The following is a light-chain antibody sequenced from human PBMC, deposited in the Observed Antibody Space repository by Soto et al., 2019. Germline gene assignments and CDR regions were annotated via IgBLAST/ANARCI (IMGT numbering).Light chain of an antibody. Sequence: DIQMTQSPSTLSASVGDRVTITCRASQSISDWLAWYQQKPGKAPKLLIYDASGLESGVPSRFSGSGSGTGFTLTISSLQPDDFATYYCQQYNSYSLTFGGGTKVDIK. J-gene: IGKJ4*01. CDR3: QQYNSYSLT. CDR2: DAS. V-gene: IGKV1-5*01. CDR1: QSISDW.